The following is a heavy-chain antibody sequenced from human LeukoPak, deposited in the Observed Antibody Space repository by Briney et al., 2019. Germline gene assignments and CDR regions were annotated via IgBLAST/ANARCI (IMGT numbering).Heavy chain of an antibody. V-gene: IGHV1-8*03. J-gene: IGHJ4*02. CDR1: GYTFTSYD. CDR3: AKSNGLYYYDSSGYYPFDY. CDR2: MNPNSGNT. D-gene: IGHD3-22*01. Sequence: ASVKVSCKASGYTFTSYDINWVRQATGQGLEWMGWMNPNSGNTGYAQKFQGRVTITRNTSISTAYMELSSLRSEDTALYYCAKSNGLYYYDSSGYYPFDYWGQGTLVTVSS.